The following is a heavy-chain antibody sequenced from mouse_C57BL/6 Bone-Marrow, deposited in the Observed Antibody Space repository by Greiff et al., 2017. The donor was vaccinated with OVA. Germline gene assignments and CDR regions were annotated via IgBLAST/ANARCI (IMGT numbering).Heavy chain of an antibody. CDR2: IWGVGST. CDR1: GFSLTSYG. D-gene: IGHD1-1*01. CDR3: ATITTVVAKDWFAY. J-gene: IGHJ3*01. V-gene: IGHV2-6*01. Sequence: VQLVESGPGLVAPSQSLSITCTVSGFSLTSYGVDWVRQSPGKGLEWLGVIWGVGSTNYNSALKSRLSISKDNSKSQVFLKMNSLQTDDTAMYYCATITTVVAKDWFAYWGQGTLVTVSA.